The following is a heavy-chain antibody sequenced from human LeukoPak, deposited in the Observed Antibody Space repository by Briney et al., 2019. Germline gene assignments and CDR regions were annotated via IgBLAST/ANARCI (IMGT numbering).Heavy chain of an antibody. CDR3: ARLEWELLRGFDY. V-gene: IGHV4-39*01. CDR1: GGSISSSSYY. Sequence: SETLSLTCTVSGGSISSSSYYWGWIRQPPGKGLEWIGSIYYSGSTYYNPSLKSRVTISVDTSKNQFSLNLSSVTAADTAVYYCARLEWELLRGFDYWGQGTLVTVSS. D-gene: IGHD1-26*01. J-gene: IGHJ4*02. CDR2: IYYSGST.